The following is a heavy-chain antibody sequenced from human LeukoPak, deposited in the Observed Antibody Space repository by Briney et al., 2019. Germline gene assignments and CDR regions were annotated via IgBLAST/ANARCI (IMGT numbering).Heavy chain of an antibody. CDR2: ILPRDFDI. D-gene: IGHD2-2*01. J-gene: IGHJ4*02. CDR1: GYIFNNYW. Sequence: GESLKISCKTSGYIFNNYWIGWVRQMPGKGLEYMGIILPRDFDIRYSPSFQGQVTISADKSITTAYLHWNNLRPSDTAMYYCARRSCTSTSCSHFDFWGRGTLVTVPS. CDR3: ARRSCTSTSCSHFDF. V-gene: IGHV5-51*01.